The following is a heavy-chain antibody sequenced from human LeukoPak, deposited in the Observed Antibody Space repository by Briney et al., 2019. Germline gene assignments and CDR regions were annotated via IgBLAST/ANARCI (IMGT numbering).Heavy chain of an antibody. CDR2: INPSGGST. CDR3: ARDGGYCTNGVCYGVDP. J-gene: IGHJ5*02. CDR1: GYTFTSYY. Sequence: ASVKVSCKASGYTFTSYYMHWVRQAPGQGLEWMGIINPSGGSTSYAQKFQGRVTVTRDMSTSTVYMELSSLRSEDTAVYYCARDGGYCTNGVCYGVDPWGQGTLVTVSS. V-gene: IGHV1-46*01. D-gene: IGHD2-8*01.